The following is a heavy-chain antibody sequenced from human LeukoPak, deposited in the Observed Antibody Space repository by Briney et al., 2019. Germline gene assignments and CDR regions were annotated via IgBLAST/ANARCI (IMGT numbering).Heavy chain of an antibody. CDR2: ISGSGGST. Sequence: GGSLRLSCGASGFTFSSYSMSWVRQAPGKGLEWVSAISGSGGSTYYADSVKGRFTISRDNSKNTLYLQMNSLRAEDTAVYYCARVVAYFDYWGQGTLVTVSS. CDR3: ARVVAYFDY. J-gene: IGHJ4*02. CDR1: GFTFSSYS. D-gene: IGHD5-12*01. V-gene: IGHV3-23*01.